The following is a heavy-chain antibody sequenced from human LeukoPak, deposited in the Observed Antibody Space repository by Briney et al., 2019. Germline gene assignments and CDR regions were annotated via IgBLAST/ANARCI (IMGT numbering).Heavy chain of an antibody. Sequence: SETLSLTCTVSGGSISSSSYYWGWIRQPPGKGLEWIGSIYYSGSTYYNPSLKSRVTISVDTSKNQFSLKLSSVTAADTAVYYCARVKGWELLFDYWGQGTLVTVSS. CDR2: IYYSGST. J-gene: IGHJ4*02. CDR1: GGSISSSSYY. D-gene: IGHD1-26*01. V-gene: IGHV4-39*07. CDR3: ARVKGWELLFDY.